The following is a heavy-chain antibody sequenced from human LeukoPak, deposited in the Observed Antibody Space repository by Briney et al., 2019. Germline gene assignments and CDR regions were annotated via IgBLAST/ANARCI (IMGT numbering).Heavy chain of an antibody. CDR3: ARDEREPVARIPFVDY. CDR2: INHSGSTI. Sequence: GGFLRLSCAASGFSFSSYEMNWVRQAPGKGLEWLSYINHSGSTIYYADSVKGRFTISRDNAKNSLYLQMNSLRAEDTAVYYCARDEREPVARIPFVDYWGQGTLVTVSS. V-gene: IGHV3-48*03. CDR1: GFSFSSYE. J-gene: IGHJ4*02. D-gene: IGHD6-19*01.